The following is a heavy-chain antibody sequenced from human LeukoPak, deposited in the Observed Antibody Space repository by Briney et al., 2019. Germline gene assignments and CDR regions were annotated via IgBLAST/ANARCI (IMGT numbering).Heavy chain of an antibody. V-gene: IGHV3-53*01. Sequence: GGSLRLSCAASGFTVSNNEMSWVRQAPGKGLEWVSVTRTDGSADYADSVKGRFTVSRDNSKNTLYLQMSSLRVEDTAVYYCAKGVSSVVYALNWFDPWGQGTLVTVSS. CDR2: TRTDGSA. D-gene: IGHD2-8*02. CDR3: AKGVSSVVYALNWFDP. CDR1: GFTVSNNE. J-gene: IGHJ5*02.